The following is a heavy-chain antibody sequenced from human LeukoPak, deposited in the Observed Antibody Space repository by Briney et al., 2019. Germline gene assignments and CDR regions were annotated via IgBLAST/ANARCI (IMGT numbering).Heavy chain of an antibody. V-gene: IGHV3-30*18. CDR1: GFTFSSYG. J-gene: IGHJ4*02. CDR3: AKNWNYLDY. CDR2: ISYDGSNK. D-gene: IGHD1-1*01. Sequence: GGSLRLSCAASGFTFSSYGMHWVRQAPGKGLEWVAVISYDGSNKYYADSVKGRFTISRDTSKNTLFLQMNSLRAEDTAVYYCAKNWNYLDYWGQGTLSPSPQ.